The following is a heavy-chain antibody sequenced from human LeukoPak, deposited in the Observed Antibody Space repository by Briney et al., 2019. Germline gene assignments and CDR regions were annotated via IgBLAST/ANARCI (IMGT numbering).Heavy chain of an antibody. Sequence: SETLSLTCTVSGGSISSFYWSWIRQPPGKGLEWIGYIYYSGSTNYNPSLKSRVTISVDTSKNQFSLKLSSVTAADTSVYYCARHSRDGYKFDYWGQGTLATVSS. CDR2: IYYSGST. CDR1: GGSISSFY. J-gene: IGHJ4*02. CDR3: ARHSRDGYKFDY. D-gene: IGHD5-24*01. V-gene: IGHV4-59*08.